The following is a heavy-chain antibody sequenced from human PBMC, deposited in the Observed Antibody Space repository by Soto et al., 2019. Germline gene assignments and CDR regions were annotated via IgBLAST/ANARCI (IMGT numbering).Heavy chain of an antibody. D-gene: IGHD5-12*01. CDR2: ISAYNGNT. CDR1: GYTFTSYG. J-gene: IGHJ5*02. Sequence: QVQLVQSGAEVKKPGASVKVSCKASGYTFTSYGLSWVRQAPGPGLEWMGRISAYNGNTNYAQKLQGRVTMTPDTSTSTGCMELRSLRSDDTAVYYCARVNSGYDGSNWFDPWGHGTLVTVS. CDR3: ARVNSGYDGSNWFDP. V-gene: IGHV1-18*01.